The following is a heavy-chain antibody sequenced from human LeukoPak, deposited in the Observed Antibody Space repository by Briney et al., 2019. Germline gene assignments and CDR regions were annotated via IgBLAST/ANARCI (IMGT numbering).Heavy chain of an antibody. CDR1: GYTFTSYG. J-gene: IGHJ6*02. Sequence: ASVKVSCKASGYTFTSYGISWVRQAPGQGLEWMGWISAYNGNTNYAQKLQGRVTMTTDTSTSTAYMELRSLRSGDTAVYYCARDGYDSSGYYYDYYYGMDVWGQGTTVTVSS. D-gene: IGHD3-22*01. CDR3: ARDGYDSSGYYYDYYYGMDV. CDR2: ISAYNGNT. V-gene: IGHV1-18*01.